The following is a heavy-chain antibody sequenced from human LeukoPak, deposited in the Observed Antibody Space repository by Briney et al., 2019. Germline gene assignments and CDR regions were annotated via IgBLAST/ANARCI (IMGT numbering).Heavy chain of an antibody. Sequence: SETLSLTCTVSGGSISSGSYYWSWIRQPAGKGLEWIGRIYTSGSTNYNPSLKSRVTISVDTSKNQFSLKLSSVTAADTAVYYCARDSIYGGNSYYYYYMDVWGKGTTVTVSS. V-gene: IGHV4-61*02. CDR2: IYTSGST. CDR1: GGSISSGSYY. D-gene: IGHD4-23*01. J-gene: IGHJ6*03. CDR3: ARDSIYGGNSYYYYYMDV.